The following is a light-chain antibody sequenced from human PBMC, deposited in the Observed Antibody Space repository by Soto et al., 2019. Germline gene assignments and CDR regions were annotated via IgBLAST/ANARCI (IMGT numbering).Light chain of an antibody. V-gene: IGLV2-8*01. CDR1: YSDVGGSNY. CDR3: SSNVVGTNLKI. Sequence: QSVLTQPPSASGSPGQSVTISCTGTYSDVGGSNYVSWYQQHPGKAPKLVIYEVIQRPSGVPDRFSGSRSGNTASLTVSRLQAADEADYYCSSNVVGTNLKIFGGGTKLTVL. CDR2: EVI. J-gene: IGLJ2*01.